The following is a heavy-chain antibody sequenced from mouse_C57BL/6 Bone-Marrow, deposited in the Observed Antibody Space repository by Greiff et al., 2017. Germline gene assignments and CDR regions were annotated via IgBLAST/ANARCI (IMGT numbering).Heavy chain of an antibody. J-gene: IGHJ1*03. V-gene: IGHV1-55*01. CDR1: GYTFTSYW. CDR3: ARWDYDAYWYFDV. D-gene: IGHD2-4*01. Sequence: VQLQQPGTELVKPGASVKLSCKASGYTFTSYWITWVKQRPGQGLEWIGDIYPGSGSTNYNEKFKSKATLTVDISSSTAYMQLSSLTSEDSAVYYCARWDYDAYWYFDVWGTGTTVTVSS. CDR2: IYPGSGST.